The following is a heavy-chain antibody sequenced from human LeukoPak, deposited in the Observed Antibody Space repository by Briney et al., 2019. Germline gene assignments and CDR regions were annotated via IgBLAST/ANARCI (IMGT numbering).Heavy chain of an antibody. Sequence: SVKVSCKASGGTFSSYATSWVRQAPGQGLEWMGRIIPIFGTANYAQKFQGRVTITTDESTSTAYMELSSLRSEDTAVYYCARDNSSGPLYYYYMDVWGKGTTVTVSS. CDR2: IIPIFGTA. D-gene: IGHD3-10*01. V-gene: IGHV1-69*05. J-gene: IGHJ6*03. CDR3: ARDNSSGPLYYYYMDV. CDR1: GGTFSSYA.